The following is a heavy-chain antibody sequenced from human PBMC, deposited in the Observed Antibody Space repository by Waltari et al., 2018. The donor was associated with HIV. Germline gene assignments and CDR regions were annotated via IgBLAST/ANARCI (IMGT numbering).Heavy chain of an antibody. V-gene: IGHV1-8*01. CDR2: LSPKSGKT. D-gene: IGHD3-3*01. J-gene: IGHJ4*02. CDR3: TNGRPGAIFGGH. CDR1: GYHFGDYD. Sequence: QVQLVHIGDEVGMAVAFIKVSCPTSGYHFGDYDVNWVRRAAGQGLEWMGWLSPKSGKTGSGHMFKDRVIMTRNTSTSTVFLELSGLEPQDTAVYDCTNGRPGAIFGGHWGQGTQVTVSS.